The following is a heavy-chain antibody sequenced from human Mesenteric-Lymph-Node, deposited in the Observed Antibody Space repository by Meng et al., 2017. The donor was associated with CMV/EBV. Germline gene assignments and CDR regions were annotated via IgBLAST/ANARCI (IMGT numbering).Heavy chain of an antibody. CDR2: ISGSGGST. CDR1: GFTFSSYA. J-gene: IGHJ4*02. D-gene: IGHD2-2*01. CDR3: AKATSSTRPLYFDY. V-gene: IGHV3-23*01. Sequence: ASGFTFSSYAMSWVRQAPGKGLEWVSAISGSGGSTYYADSVKGRFTISRDNSKNTLYLQMNSLRAEDTAVYYCAKATSSTRPLYFDYWGQGTLVTVSS.